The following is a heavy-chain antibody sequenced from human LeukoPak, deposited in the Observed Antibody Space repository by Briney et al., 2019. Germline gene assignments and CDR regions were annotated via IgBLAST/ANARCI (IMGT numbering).Heavy chain of an antibody. J-gene: IGHJ4*02. CDR2: ISYDGSNK. D-gene: IGHD6-19*01. CDR3: ARESIYSSGWYEAPWYFDY. V-gene: IGHV3-30-3*01. Sequence: GGSLRLSCAASGFTFSSYAMHWVRQAPGKGLEWVAVISYDGSNKYYADSVKGRFTISRDNSKNTLYLQMNSLRAEDTAVYYCARESIYSSGWYEAPWYFDYWGQGTLVTVSS. CDR1: GFTFSSYA.